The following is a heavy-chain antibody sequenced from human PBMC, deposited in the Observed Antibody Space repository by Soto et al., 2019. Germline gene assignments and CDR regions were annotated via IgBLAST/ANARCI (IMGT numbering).Heavy chain of an antibody. D-gene: IGHD2-21*02. CDR1: GFNFSSYS. J-gene: IGHJ4*02. V-gene: IGHV3-21*01. Sequence: GGSLRLSCAASGFNFSSYSMNWVRQAPGKGLEWVSSISTGSRYIYHADSVMGRFTISRDNAKNSLYLQMDSLRAEDTAVYYCARLLLGGNSLPDYWGQGALVTVSS. CDR3: ARLLLGGNSLPDY. CDR2: ISTGSRYI.